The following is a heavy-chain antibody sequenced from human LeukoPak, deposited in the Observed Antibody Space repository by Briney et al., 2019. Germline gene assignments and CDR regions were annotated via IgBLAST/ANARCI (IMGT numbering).Heavy chain of an antibody. CDR2: IYYSGST. CDR1: GGSMNNYY. J-gene: IGHJ3*02. D-gene: IGHD6-19*01. CDR3: ARPRAQWLGNDGFDM. Sequence: SETLSLTCTVSGGSMNNYYWTWIRQPPGKGLEWIGYIYYSGSTNYNPSPKSRVTISIDTSKNQFSLKLSSVTAADTAVYYCARPRAQWLGNDGFDMWGQGTLVTVSS. V-gene: IGHV4-59*08.